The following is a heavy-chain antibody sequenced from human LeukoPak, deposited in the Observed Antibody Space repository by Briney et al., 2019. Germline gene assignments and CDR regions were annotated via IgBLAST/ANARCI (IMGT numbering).Heavy chain of an antibody. Sequence: GGSLRLPCAASGFTFTSYAMSWVRQAPGKGLEWVANIKQDGSEKYYVDSVKGRFTISRDNAKNSLYLQMNSLRAEDTAVYYCARVEKYYYDSYYFDYWGQGTLVTVSS. CDR1: GFTFTSYA. J-gene: IGHJ4*02. CDR3: ARVEKYYYDSYYFDY. CDR2: IKQDGSEK. V-gene: IGHV3-7*01. D-gene: IGHD3-22*01.